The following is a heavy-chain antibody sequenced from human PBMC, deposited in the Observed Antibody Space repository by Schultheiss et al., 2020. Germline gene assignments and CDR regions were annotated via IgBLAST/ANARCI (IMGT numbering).Heavy chain of an antibody. J-gene: IGHJ6*02. CDR1: GFTLGRYI. CDR2: MSSDGASE. V-gene: IGHV3-30*09. CDR3: ARDRVTSDFYYYYGMDV. Sequence: GGSLRLSCAASGFTLGRYIMHWVRQAPGKGPEWVAFMSSDGASENYADSVKGRFAISRDNSKNMLYLQMHSLRAEDTAVYYCARDRVTSDFYYYYGMDVWGQGTTVTVSS. D-gene: IGHD4-23*01.